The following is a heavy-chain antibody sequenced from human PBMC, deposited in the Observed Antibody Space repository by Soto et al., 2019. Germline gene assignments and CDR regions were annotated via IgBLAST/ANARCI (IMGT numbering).Heavy chain of an antibody. J-gene: IGHJ4*02. CDR1: GYTFTSYD. D-gene: IGHD4-17*01. V-gene: IGHV1-8*01. CDR3: AGSTNDYGDRH. CDR2: MNPNSGNT. Sequence: QVQLVQSGAEVKKPGASVKVSCKASGYTFTSYDINWVRQATGQGLEWMGWMNPNSGNTGYAQKFQGRVTMTRNTAIITAYMELSSLGSEDTAVDYCAGSTNDYGDRHWGQGTLVTVSS.